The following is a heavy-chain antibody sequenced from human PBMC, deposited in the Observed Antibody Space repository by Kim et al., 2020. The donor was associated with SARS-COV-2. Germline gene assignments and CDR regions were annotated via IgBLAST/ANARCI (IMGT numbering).Heavy chain of an antibody. CDR2: IIPIFGTA. CDR1: GGTFSSYA. V-gene: IGHV1-69*13. CDR3: ARDHLSYYGMDV. Sequence: SVKVSCKASGGTFSSYAISWVRQAPGQGLEWMGGIIPIFGTANYAQKFQGRVTITADESTSTAYMELSSLRSEDTAVYYCARDHLSYYGMDVWGQGTTVTVSS. J-gene: IGHJ6*02.